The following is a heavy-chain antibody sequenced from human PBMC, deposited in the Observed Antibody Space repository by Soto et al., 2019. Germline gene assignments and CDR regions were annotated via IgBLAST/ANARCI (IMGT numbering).Heavy chain of an antibody. CDR2: IHHGESDT. CDR3: ARLALYRSSWSPLDYYCMDV. Sequence: GESLKISCKSYGYSFTTYWIAWVRQMAGKGLEWLGRIHHGESDTRYSPSFQCHVTISADRSITTAYLQWNSLKASDTAMYYCARLALYRSSWSPLDYYCMDVSGQGTSVTVSS. J-gene: IGHJ6*02. CDR1: GYSFTTYW. D-gene: IGHD6-13*01. V-gene: IGHV5-51*01.